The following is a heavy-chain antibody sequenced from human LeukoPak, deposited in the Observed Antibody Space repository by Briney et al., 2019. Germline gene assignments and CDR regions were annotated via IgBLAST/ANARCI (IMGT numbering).Heavy chain of an antibody. J-gene: IGHJ4*02. V-gene: IGHV3-48*01. CDR2: ISSDSGAI. Sequence: GGSLRLSCEVSGFTFSTYMMNWVRQAPGKGLKWLSYISSDSGAIYYADSVKGRFTISRDNAQKSLYLQMNSLTVEDTAVYYCVRELAYWGQGALVTVSS. CDR3: VRELAY. CDR1: GFTFSTYM.